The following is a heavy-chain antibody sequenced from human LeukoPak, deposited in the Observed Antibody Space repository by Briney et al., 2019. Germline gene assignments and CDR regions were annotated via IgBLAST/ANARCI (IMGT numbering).Heavy chain of an antibody. CDR1: GYTLTELS. CDR2: FDPEDGET. J-gene: IGHJ6*03. D-gene: IGHD6-6*01. V-gene: IGHV1-24*01. Sequence: ASVKVSCKVSGYTLTELSMHWVRQAPGKGLEWMGGFDPEDGETIYAQKFQGRVTMTEDTSTDTAYMELSSLRSEDTAVYYCATAQRDRISFVSDSSSDYYYYYMDVWGKGTTVTVSS. CDR3: ATAQRDRISFVSDSSSDYYYYYMDV.